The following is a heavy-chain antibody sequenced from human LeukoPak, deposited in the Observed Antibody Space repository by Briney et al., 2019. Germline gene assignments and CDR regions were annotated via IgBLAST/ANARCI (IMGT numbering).Heavy chain of an antibody. Sequence: TGGSLRLSCAAPGFTFSNYGMHWVRQAPGKGLEWVTVISYDGSYKYYADSVKGRFTISRDNSKNTLYLQMNSLRAEDTAVYYCAKEKVVVVPAAILDYWGQGTLVTVSS. CDR1: GFTFSNYG. D-gene: IGHD2-2*01. V-gene: IGHV3-30*18. CDR3: AKEKVVVVPAAILDY. J-gene: IGHJ4*02. CDR2: ISYDGSYK.